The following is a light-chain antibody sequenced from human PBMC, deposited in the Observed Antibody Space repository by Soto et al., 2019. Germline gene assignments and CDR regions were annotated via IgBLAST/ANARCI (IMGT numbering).Light chain of an antibody. J-gene: IGKJ1*01. Sequence: DIVMTQSPDSLAVSLGERATFNCKSSQSILDRSKNKYYLAWYQQKSGQPPKLLIYWASVRESGVPDRFTGCGSGSDFTLTIRSLQAEDVAVYYCQQYFTSPWTFGQGTKVEI. CDR2: WAS. V-gene: IGKV4-1*01. CDR3: QQYFTSPWT. CDR1: QSILDRSKNKYY.